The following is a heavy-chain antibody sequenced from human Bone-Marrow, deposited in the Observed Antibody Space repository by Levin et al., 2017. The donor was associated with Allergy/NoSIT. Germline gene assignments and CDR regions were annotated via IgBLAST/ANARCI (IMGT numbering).Heavy chain of an antibody. J-gene: IGHJ3*02. Sequence: GGSLRLSCAASGFTFSSYGMHWVRQAPGKGLEWVAVIWYDGSNKYYADSVKGRFTISRDNSKNTLYLQMNSLRAEDTAVYYCARDHNWVTMVRGGAFDIWGQGTMVTVSS. D-gene: IGHD3-10*01. CDR1: GFTFSSYG. V-gene: IGHV3-33*01. CDR3: ARDHNWVTMVRGGAFDI. CDR2: IWYDGSNK.